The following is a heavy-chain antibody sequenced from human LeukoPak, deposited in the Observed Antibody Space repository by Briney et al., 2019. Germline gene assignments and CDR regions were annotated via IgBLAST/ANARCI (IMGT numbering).Heavy chain of an antibody. CDR1: GFTFSSYG. D-gene: IGHD3-10*01. Sequence: GRSLRLSCAASGFTFSSYGMHWVRQAPGKGLEWVAVIYYDGNNKFYADSVKGRFTISRDNSKNTLYLQMNSLRAEDTAVYYCARDAYYYGSGGYVDYWGQGTLVTVSS. V-gene: IGHV3-33*01. J-gene: IGHJ4*02. CDR2: IYYDGNNK. CDR3: ARDAYYYGSGGYVDY.